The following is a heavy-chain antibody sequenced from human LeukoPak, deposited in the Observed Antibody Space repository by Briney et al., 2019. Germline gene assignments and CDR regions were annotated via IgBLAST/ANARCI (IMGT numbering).Heavy chain of an antibody. CDR3: ARDGYSGNDGL. CDR1: GFTFSDYY. Sequence: GGSLRLSCGASGFTFSDYYMSWIRQAPGKGLEWVSAISGSGGSTYYADSVKGRFTISRDNSKNTLYLQMNSLRAEDTAVYYCARDGYSGNDGLWGQGTLVTVSS. V-gene: IGHV3-23*01. CDR2: ISGSGGST. D-gene: IGHD5-12*01. J-gene: IGHJ4*02.